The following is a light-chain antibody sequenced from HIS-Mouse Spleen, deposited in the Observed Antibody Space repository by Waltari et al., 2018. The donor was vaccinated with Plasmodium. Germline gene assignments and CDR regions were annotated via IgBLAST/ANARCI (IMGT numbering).Light chain of an antibody. Sequence: QSALTQPASVSGSPGQSITLPCPGTSSDFRCSNLLPWYQQHPGKAPKLMIYEGSKRPSGVSNRFSGSKSGNTASLTISGLQAEDEADYYCCSYAGSSTYVFGTGTKVTVL. CDR1: SSDFRCSNL. V-gene: IGLV2-23*01. CDR3: CSYAGSSTYV. J-gene: IGLJ1*01. CDR2: EGS.